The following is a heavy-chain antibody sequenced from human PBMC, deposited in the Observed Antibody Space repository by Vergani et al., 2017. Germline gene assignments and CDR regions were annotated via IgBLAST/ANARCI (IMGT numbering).Heavy chain of an antibody. CDR3: AGVYGSGSYYQTLPEYFQH. D-gene: IGHD3-10*01. J-gene: IGHJ1*01. Sequence: QVQLVQSGAEVKKPGSSVKVSCKASGGTFSSYAISWVRQAPGQGLEWMGGINPIFGTANYAQKFQGRVTITADESTSTAYMELSSLRSEDTAVYYCAGVYGSGSYYQTLPEYFQHWGQGTLVTVSS. V-gene: IGHV1-69*01. CDR2: INPIFGTA. CDR1: GGTFSSYA.